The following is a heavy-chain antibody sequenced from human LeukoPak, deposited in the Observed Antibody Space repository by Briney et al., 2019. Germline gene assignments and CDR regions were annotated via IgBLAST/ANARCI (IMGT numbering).Heavy chain of an antibody. V-gene: IGHV3-7*01. CDR3: ARTTARLGATVTTFDYYYYYMDV. Sequence: HPGGSLRLSCAASGFTFSNYWMSWVRQAPGKGLEWVANIKQDGSEKYYVDSVKGRFTISRDNAKNSLYLQMNSLRAEDTAVYYCARTTARLGATVTTFDYYYYYMDVWGKGTTVTVSS. CDR1: GFTFSNYW. D-gene: IGHD4-11*01. J-gene: IGHJ6*03. CDR2: IKQDGSEK.